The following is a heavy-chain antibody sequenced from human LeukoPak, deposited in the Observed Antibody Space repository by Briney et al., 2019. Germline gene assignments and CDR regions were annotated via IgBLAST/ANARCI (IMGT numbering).Heavy chain of an antibody. CDR3: ARRAGGYSHPYDY. CDR2: ITNDESRT. D-gene: IGHD4-23*01. J-gene: IGHJ4*02. Sequence: PGGSLRLSCAASGFPFSNYWIHWVRQAPGKGLVWVSRITNDESRTNYADSVKGRFTISRDNSKNTLYLQMNSLRAEDTAMYYCARRAGGYSHPYDYWGQGILVTVSS. V-gene: IGHV3-74*01. CDR1: GFPFSNYW.